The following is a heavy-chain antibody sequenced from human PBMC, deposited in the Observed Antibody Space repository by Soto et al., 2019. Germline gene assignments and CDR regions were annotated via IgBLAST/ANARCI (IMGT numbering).Heavy chain of an antibody. Sequence: QVQLVESGGGVVQPGRSLRLSCAASGFTFNRHPLHWVRQAPGKGLEWVAVISHDGNNKYYADSVKGRFTIYRDNSINTLYMQMNGLRTEDTAIFYCARASRNIYATLHGPFDHWGQGALVTVSS. CDR2: ISHDGNNK. CDR1: GFTFNRHP. D-gene: IGHD2-8*01. J-gene: IGHJ4*02. V-gene: IGHV3-30-3*01. CDR3: ARASRNIYATLHGPFDH.